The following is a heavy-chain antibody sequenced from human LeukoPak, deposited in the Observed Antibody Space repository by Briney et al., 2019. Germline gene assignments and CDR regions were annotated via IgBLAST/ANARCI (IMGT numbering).Heavy chain of an antibody. CDR1: GFTLSSYA. D-gene: IGHD3-22*01. J-gene: IGHJ6*02. CDR3: ARDSEVVTYYYYYGMDV. V-gene: IGHV3-30-3*01. Sequence: PGRSLRLSCAASGFTLSSYAMHWVRQAPGKGLEWVAVISYDGSNKYYADSVKGRFTISRDNSKNTLYLQMNSLRAEDTAVYYCARDSEVVTYYYYYGMDVWGQGTTVTVSS. CDR2: ISYDGSNK.